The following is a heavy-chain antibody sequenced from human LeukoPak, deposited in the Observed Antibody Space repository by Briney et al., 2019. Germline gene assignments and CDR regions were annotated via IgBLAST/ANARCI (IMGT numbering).Heavy chain of an antibody. CDR3: ARHIPYYDFWSGYYTYYYMDV. V-gene: IGHV5-51*01. D-gene: IGHD3-3*01. Sequence: GESLKISCKGSGYSFTSYWIGWVRQMPGKGLEWMGIIYPGDSDTRYSPSFQGQVTISADKSISTAYLQWSSLKASDTAMYYCARHIPYYDFWSGYYTYYYMDVWGKGTTVTVSS. CDR1: GYSFTSYW. CDR2: IYPGDSDT. J-gene: IGHJ6*03.